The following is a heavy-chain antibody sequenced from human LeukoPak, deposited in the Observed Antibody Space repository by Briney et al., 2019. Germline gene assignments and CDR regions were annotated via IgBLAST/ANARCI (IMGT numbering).Heavy chain of an antibody. D-gene: IGHD3-9*01. J-gene: IGHJ4*02. V-gene: IGHV3-23*01. CDR2: ISGSGGST. Sequence: GGSLRLSCAASGFTFSSYAMSWVRQAPGKGLEWGSAISGSGGSTYYADSVKGRFTISRDNSKNTLYLQMNSLRAEDTAVYYCAKDADILTGYYLGWYYFDYWGQGTLVTVSS. CDR1: GFTFSSYA. CDR3: AKDADILTGYYLGWYYFDY.